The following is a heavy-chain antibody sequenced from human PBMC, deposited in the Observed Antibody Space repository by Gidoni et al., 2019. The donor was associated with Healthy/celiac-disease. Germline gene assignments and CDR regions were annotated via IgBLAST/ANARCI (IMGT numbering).Heavy chain of an antibody. Sequence: QLQLQESGPGLVKPSETLSLTCTVSGGSISSSSYYWGWLRQPPGKGLEWIGSIYYSGSTYYNPSLKSRVTISVDTSKNQFSLKRSSVTAADTAVYYCARAIRGGVYYFDYWGQGTLVTVSS. J-gene: IGHJ4*02. V-gene: IGHV4-39*07. D-gene: IGHD1-26*01. CDR2: IYYSGST. CDR1: GGSISSSSYY. CDR3: ARAIRGGVYYFDY.